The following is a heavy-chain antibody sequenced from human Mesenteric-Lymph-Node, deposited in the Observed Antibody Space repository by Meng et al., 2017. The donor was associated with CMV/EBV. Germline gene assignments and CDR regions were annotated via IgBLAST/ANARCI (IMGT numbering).Heavy chain of an antibody. D-gene: IGHD2-2*01. CDR3: ARPAGCSNTRCYAYFDY. V-gene: IGHV5-51*01. J-gene: IGHJ4*02. Sequence: YSFTSYWIGWVRQMHGKGWEWMGIIYPGDSDTRYSPSFEGQVTIAADKSISTTYQQSTRLKASETAIYYRARPAGCSNTRCYAYFDYWGQGTLVTVSS. CDR1: YSFTSYW. CDR2: IYPGDSDT.